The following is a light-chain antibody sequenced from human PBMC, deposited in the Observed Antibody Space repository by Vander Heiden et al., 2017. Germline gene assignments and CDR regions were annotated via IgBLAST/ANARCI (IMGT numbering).Light chain of an antibody. V-gene: IGKV1-5*03. CDR2: ESS. CDR3: LQYNAYPYT. Sequence: DIQLTQSPSSLSASVGDRVTITCRASQSLSTWLSWFQQRPGRAPTLLIHESSRLQAGVPSRFSGSGSATEFTLTITSLQPEDVSTYYCLQYNAYPYTFGQGTKLQIK. J-gene: IGKJ2*01. CDR1: QSLSTW.